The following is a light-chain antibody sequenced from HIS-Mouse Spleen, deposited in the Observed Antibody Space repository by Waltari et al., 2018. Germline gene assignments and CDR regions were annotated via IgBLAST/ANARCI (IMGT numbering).Light chain of an antibody. V-gene: IGLV2-14*03. Sequence: QSALTQPASVSGSPGQSITISCTGTSSDVGGYNYVSWYQQPPGKAPKRMIYDIINRPSVVSTRFSCSKSGNTASLTISGLQAEDEADYYCSSYTSSSTLVVFGGGTKLTVL. CDR2: DII. CDR3: SSYTSSSTLVV. J-gene: IGLJ2*01. CDR1: SSDVGGYNY.